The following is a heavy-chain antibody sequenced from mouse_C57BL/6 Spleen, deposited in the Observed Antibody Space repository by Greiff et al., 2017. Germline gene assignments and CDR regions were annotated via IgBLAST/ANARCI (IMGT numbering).Heavy chain of an antibody. CDR2: IYPGSGNT. V-gene: IGHV1-66*01. J-gene: IGHJ3*01. Sequence: QVQLQQSGPELVKPGASVKISCKASGYSFTSYYIHWVKQRPGQGLEWIGWIYPGSGNTKYNEKFKGKATLTADTSSSTAYMQLSSLTSDDSAVYYCARSGDYGWFAYWGQGTLVTVSA. CDR3: ARSGDYGWFAY. D-gene: IGHD2-4*01. CDR1: GYSFTSYY.